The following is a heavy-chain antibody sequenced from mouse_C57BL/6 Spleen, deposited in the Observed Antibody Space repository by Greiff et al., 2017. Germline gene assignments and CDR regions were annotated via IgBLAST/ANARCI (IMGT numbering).Heavy chain of an antibody. J-gene: IGHJ3*01. CDR2: IHPNRGST. D-gene: IGHD2-2*01. CDR3: ARGGYDGFAY. V-gene: IGHV1-64*01. CDR1: GYTFTSYW. Sequence: QVQLQQPGAELVKPGASVKLSCKASGYTFTSYWMHWVKQRPGQGLEWIGMIHPNRGSTNYNEKFKSKGTLTVDKSSSTAYMQLSSLTSEDSAVYDCARGGYDGFAYWGQGTLVTVSA.